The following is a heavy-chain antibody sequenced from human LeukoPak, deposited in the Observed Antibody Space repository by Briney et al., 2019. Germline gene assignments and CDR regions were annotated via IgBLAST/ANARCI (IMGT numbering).Heavy chain of an antibody. V-gene: IGHV3-23*01. Sequence: GGSLRLSCAASAFTLSSYAMTWVRQAPGKGLQWVSTISVSGGSTYYADSVKGRFTISRDTSKSTLYLQMNSLRDEDTAVYYCAKYGSGTYYNGLYWGQGTLVTVSS. CDR3: AKYGSGTYYNGLY. CDR2: ISVSGGST. CDR1: AFTLSSYA. J-gene: IGHJ4*02. D-gene: IGHD3-10*01.